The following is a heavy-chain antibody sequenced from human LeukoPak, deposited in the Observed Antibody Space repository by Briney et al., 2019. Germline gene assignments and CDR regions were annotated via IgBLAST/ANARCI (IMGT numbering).Heavy chain of an antibody. V-gene: IGHV4-59*11. J-gene: IGHJ3*01. D-gene: IGHD1/OR15-1a*01. CDR3: ARVRRDICTIGSCWNKALDV. CDR1: GGTISGHY. CDR2: IYDYGKT. Sequence: SETLSLTCTVSGGTISGHYWSWIRQSPGKGLESLGYIYDYGKTNYNPSLKGRVSISMRTSTNEMTLKLKSVSTADTAVYYCARVRRDICTIGSCWNKALDVWGPGTLVTVSS.